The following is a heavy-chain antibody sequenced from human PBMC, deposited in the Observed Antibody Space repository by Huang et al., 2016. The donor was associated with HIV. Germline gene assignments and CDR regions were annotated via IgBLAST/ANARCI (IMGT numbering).Heavy chain of an antibody. V-gene: IGHV3-30-3*01. Sequence: QVQLVESGGGVVQPGRSLRLSCSASGFPFNNHAMHWVRQAPGKGLDWVAIIANDGSNNDYADSVKGRFTISRDSSKSTLFLHMTSLRTEDTAVYYCARAKDTWDAYDIWGQGTMVIVSS. CDR1: GFPFNNHA. D-gene: IGHD5-18*01. J-gene: IGHJ3*02. CDR3: ARAKDTWDAYDI. CDR2: IANDGSNN.